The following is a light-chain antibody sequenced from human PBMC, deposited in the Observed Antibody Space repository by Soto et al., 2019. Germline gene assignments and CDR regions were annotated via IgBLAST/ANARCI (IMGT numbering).Light chain of an antibody. CDR3: QQRSNWIT. V-gene: IGKV3-11*01. Sequence: EIVMTQSPATLCVSPGERATLSCRASQSVSSNLAWYQQKLGQAPRVLIYDASNRATGIPARFSGSGSGTDFTLTISSLEPEDFAVYYCQQRSNWITFGQGTRLEIK. CDR1: QSVSSN. J-gene: IGKJ5*01. CDR2: DAS.